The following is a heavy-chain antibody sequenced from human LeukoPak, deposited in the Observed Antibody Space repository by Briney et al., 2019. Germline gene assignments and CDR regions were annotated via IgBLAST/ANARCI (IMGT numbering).Heavy chain of an antibody. D-gene: IGHD5-24*01. Sequence: SVKVSCKASGGTFSSYAISWVRQAPGQGLEWMGGIIPTFGTANYAQKFQGRVTITTDESTSTAYMELSSLRSEDTAVYYCARDRLPGLRRDGYNMALDYWGQGTLVTVSS. CDR1: GGTFSSYA. CDR2: IIPTFGTA. J-gene: IGHJ4*02. V-gene: IGHV1-69*05. CDR3: ARDRLPGLRRDGYNMALDY.